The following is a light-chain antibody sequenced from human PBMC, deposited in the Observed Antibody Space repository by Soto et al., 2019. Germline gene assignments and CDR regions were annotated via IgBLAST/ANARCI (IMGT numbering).Light chain of an antibody. V-gene: IGKV3-20*01. CDR1: QSVSSTY. CDR2: GAS. J-gene: IGKJ2*01. CDR3: QRYDISPFP. Sequence: EIVLTQSPGTLSLSPGERATLSCRASQSVSSTYLAWYQQKPGQAPRLLIYGASSRATGIPDRFSGSGSGSDFTLTISRLEPEDFAMYYCQRYDISPFPFGQGTKLEIK.